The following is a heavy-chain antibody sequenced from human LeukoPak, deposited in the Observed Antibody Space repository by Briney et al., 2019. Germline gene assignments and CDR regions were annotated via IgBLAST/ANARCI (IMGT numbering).Heavy chain of an antibody. CDR1: GFSFSSHA. CDR3: AKASSGWEFDY. V-gene: IGHV3-23*01. J-gene: IGHJ4*02. CDR2: LNETGQTT. D-gene: IGHD6-19*01. Sequence: PGGSLRLSCVASGFSFSSHAMNWVRQAPGKGLEWISSLNETGQTTYYADSVKGRFTISRDNSKNTLYLQMNSLRAEDTAVYYCAKASSGWEFDYWGQGTLVTVSS.